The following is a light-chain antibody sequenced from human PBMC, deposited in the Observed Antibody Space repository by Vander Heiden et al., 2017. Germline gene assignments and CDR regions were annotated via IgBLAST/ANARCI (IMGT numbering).Light chain of an antibody. CDR1: KLGDKY. J-gene: IGLJ3*02. CDR2: QDN. V-gene: IGLV3-1*01. Sequence: SYELTQPPSLSVSPGQTASITCSGDKLGDKYASWYQQRPGQSPVLVIHQDNKRPSGIPERFAGSNSGNTATLTISGTQAMDEADYYCQAWASSTRVFGGGTKLTVL. CDR3: QAWASSTRV.